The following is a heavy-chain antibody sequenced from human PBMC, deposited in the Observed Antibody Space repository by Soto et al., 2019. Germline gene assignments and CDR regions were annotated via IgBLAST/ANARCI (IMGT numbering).Heavy chain of an antibody. CDR1: GGSFSGYY. J-gene: IGHJ4*02. Sequence: PSETLSLTCAVYGGSFSGYYWSWIRQPPGKGLEWIGEINHSGSTNYNPSLKSRVTISVDTSKNQFSLKLSSVTAADTAVYYCARDIGGSSLAYWGQGTLVTVSS. V-gene: IGHV4-34*01. D-gene: IGHD6-6*01. CDR3: ARDIGGSSLAY. CDR2: INHSGST.